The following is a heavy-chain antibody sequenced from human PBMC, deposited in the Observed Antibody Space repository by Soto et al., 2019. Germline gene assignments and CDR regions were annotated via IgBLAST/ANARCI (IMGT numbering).Heavy chain of an antibody. J-gene: IGHJ5*02. CDR2: ISGSGGST. CDR3: AKDQNYDFWSGPGGDFNWFDP. D-gene: IGHD3-3*01. Sequence: PGGSLRLSCAASGFTFSSYAMSWVRQTPGKGLEWVSAISGSGGSTYYADSVKGRFTISRDNSKNTLYLQMNSLRAEDTAVYYCAKDQNYDFWSGPGGDFNWFDPWGQGTLVTVSS. CDR1: GFTFSSYA. V-gene: IGHV3-23*01.